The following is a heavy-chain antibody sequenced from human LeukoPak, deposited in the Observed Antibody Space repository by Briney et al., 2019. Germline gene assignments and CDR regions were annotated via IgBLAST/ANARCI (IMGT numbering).Heavy chain of an antibody. CDR2: ISSSSSYI. J-gene: IGHJ4*02. CDR3: AREGGDYYDSSGQLY. CDR1: GFTFSSYS. Sequence: GGSLRLSCAASGFTFSSYSMNWVRQAPGKGLEWVSSISSSSSYIYYADSVKGRFTISRDNAKNSLYLQMNSLRAEDTAVYYCAREGGDYYDSSGQLYWGQGTLVTVSS. D-gene: IGHD3-22*01. V-gene: IGHV3-21*01.